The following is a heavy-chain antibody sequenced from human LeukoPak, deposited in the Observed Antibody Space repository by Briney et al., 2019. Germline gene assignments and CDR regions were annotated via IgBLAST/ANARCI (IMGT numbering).Heavy chain of an antibody. CDR3: ARGGWLQFTYYFDY. V-gene: IGHV4-34*01. CDR2: INHSGST. D-gene: IGHD5-24*01. Sequence: SETLSLTCAVYGGSFSGYYWSWIRQPPGKGLEWIGEINHSGSTNYNPSLKSRVTISVDTSKNQFSLKLSPVTAADTAVYYCARGGWLQFTYYFDYWGQGTLVTVSS. J-gene: IGHJ4*02. CDR1: GGSFSGYY.